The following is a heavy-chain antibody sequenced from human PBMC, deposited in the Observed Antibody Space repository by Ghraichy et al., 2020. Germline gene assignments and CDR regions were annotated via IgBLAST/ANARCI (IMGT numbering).Heavy chain of an antibody. CDR2: ISRTGSTI. Sequence: GESLNISCVASGFTLNTYTLKWVRQAPGKGLEWISYISRTGSTIYYADSVRGRFTISRDNAKNSLHLRMDSLRDEDTAVYYCVRVSIGEAGRDYYYAMDVWGQGTTVTVSS. D-gene: IGHD6-19*01. CDR1: GFTLNTYT. J-gene: IGHJ6*02. V-gene: IGHV3-48*02. CDR3: VRVSIGEAGRDYYYAMDV.